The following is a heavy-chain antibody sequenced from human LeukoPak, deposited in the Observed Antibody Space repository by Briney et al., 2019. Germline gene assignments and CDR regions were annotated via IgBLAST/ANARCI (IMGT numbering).Heavy chain of an antibody. D-gene: IGHD6-13*01. V-gene: IGHV3-30*02. CDR1: GFTFGDYA. CDR3: ASYGYSSFYFDY. CDR2: IRYDGSNK. J-gene: IGHJ4*02. Sequence: GGSLRLSCTASGFTFGDYAMSWVRQAPGKGLEWVAFIRYDGSNKYYADSVKGRFTISRDNSKNTLYLQMNSLRAEDTAVYYCASYGYSSFYFDYWGQGTLVTVSS.